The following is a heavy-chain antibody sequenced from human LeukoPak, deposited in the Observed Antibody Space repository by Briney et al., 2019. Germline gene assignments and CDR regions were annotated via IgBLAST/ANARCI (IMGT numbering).Heavy chain of an antibody. CDR2: MDPNSGNT. Sequence: GASVKVSCKTSGCTFTSYDINWVRQATGQGLEWTGWMDPNSGNTGYAQKFQGRVTMTRNIFISTAYMELSSLRSEDTAVYYCARVEYISGYSHVYWGQGTLVTVSS. CDR3: ARVEYISGYSHVY. CDR1: GCTFTSYD. D-gene: IGHD3-22*01. J-gene: IGHJ4*02. V-gene: IGHV1-8*01.